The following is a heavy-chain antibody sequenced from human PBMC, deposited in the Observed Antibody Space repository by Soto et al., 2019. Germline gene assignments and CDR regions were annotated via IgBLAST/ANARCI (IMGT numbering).Heavy chain of an antibody. D-gene: IGHD3-10*01. CDR1: GGSFSGYQ. CDR2: INDNGNI. J-gene: IGHJ6*03. CDR3: ARGLILWFGELSRRGGYYYYMDV. V-gene: IGHV4-34*01. Sequence: QVQLQQWGAGLLKPSETLSLTCAVYGGSFSGYQWSWIGQTPGKGLEWIGEINDNGNINYNPSLKSRVTIFLDTPKKQISLKLSSVTAADTAVYYCARGLILWFGELSRRGGYYYYMDVWGKGTTVIVSS.